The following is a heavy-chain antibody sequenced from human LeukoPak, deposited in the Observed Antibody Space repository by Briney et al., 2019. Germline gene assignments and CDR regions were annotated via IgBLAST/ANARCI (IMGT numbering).Heavy chain of an antibody. V-gene: IGHV1-46*01. Sequence: ASAKVSCKASGYTFTSYYMHWVRQAPGQGLEWMGIINPSGGSTSYAQKFQGRVTMTRDTSTSTVYMELSSLRSEDTAVYYCARSGYGDYEWFDPWGQGTLVTVSS. CDR3: ARSGYGDYEWFDP. CDR2: INPSGGST. J-gene: IGHJ5*02. D-gene: IGHD4-17*01. CDR1: GYTFTSYY.